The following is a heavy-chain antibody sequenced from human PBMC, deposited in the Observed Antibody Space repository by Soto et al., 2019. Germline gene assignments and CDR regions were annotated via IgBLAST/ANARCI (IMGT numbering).Heavy chain of an antibody. J-gene: IGHJ6*02. CDR2: ISAYNGNT. CDR1: GYTFTSYG. D-gene: IGHD1-7*01. Sequence: ASVKVSCKASGYTFTSYGISWVRQAPGQGLEWMGWISAYNGNTNYAQKLQGRVTMTTDTSTSTAYMELRSLRSDDTAVYYCASPRPNQLLSNYYGMDVWGQGTTVTRLL. CDR3: ASPRPNQLLSNYYGMDV. V-gene: IGHV1-18*01.